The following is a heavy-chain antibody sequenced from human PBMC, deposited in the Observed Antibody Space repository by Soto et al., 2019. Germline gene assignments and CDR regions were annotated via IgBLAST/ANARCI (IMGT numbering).Heavy chain of an antibody. D-gene: IGHD2-15*01. V-gene: IGHV4-31*01. J-gene: IGHJ6*02. CDR2: IYYSGST. Sequence: QVQLQESGPGLVKPSQTMSLTFTFSGGSISSGGDYWSWIRQHPGKGLEWIGYIYYSGSTDYNPSLKGPFTLTVDSSKNHFCLKPSSVTAADTAVYCCARATPYYYYGMDVWGQGTTVTVSS. CDR1: GGSISSGGDY. CDR3: ARATPYYYYGMDV.